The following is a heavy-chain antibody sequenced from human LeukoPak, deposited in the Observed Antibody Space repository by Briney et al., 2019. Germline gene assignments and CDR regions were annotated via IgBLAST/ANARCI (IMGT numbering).Heavy chain of an antibody. CDR3: ARSSMFRGVTVDY. Sequence: PSETLSLTCTVSGGSISSYYWSWIRQPPGKGLEWIGYIYYSGSTNYNPSLKSRVTISIDTSKNQFSLNLSSVTAADTAVYYCARSSMFRGVTVDYWGQGTLVTVSS. V-gene: IGHV4-59*08. CDR1: GGSISSYY. J-gene: IGHJ4*02. D-gene: IGHD3-10*01. CDR2: IYYSGST.